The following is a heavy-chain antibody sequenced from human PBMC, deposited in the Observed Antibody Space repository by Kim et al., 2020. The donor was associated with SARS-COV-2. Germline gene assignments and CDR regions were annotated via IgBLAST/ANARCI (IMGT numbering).Heavy chain of an antibody. CDR3: ARHESSGYFSYYFDY. J-gene: IGHJ4*02. Sequence: PSLKSRATISVDTSKNQFSLKRSSVTAADTAVYYCARHESSGYFSYYFDYWGQGTLVTVSS. V-gene: IGHV4-39*01. D-gene: IGHD3-22*01.